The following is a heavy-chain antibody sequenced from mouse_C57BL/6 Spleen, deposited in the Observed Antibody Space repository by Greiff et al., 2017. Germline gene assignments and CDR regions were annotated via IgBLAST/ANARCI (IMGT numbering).Heavy chain of an antibody. V-gene: IGHV1-9*01. CDR2: ILPGSGST. J-gene: IGHJ3*01. CDR1: GYTFTGYW. CDR3: ARGGYYYGSSYEVAY. D-gene: IGHD1-1*01. Sequence: VKLMESGAELMKPGASVKLSCKATGYTFTGYWIEWVKQRPGHGLEWIGEILPGSGSTNYNEKFKGKATFTADTSSNTAYMQLSSLTTEDSAIYYCARGGYYYGSSYEVAYWGQGTLVTVSA.